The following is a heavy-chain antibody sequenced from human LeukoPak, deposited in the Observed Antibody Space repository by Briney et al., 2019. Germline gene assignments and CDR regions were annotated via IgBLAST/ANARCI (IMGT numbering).Heavy chain of an antibody. D-gene: IGHD3-10*01. CDR2: ISAYNGNT. V-gene: IGHV1-18*01. Sequence: ASVKVSCKASGYTFTSYGISWVRQAPGQGLEWMGWISAYNGNTNHAQKLQGRVTMTTDTSTSTAYMELRSLRSDDTAVYYCARAYVPYYGSGSYYQRLDYWGQGTLVTVSS. CDR1: GYTFTSYG. CDR3: ARAYVPYYGSGSYYQRLDY. J-gene: IGHJ4*02.